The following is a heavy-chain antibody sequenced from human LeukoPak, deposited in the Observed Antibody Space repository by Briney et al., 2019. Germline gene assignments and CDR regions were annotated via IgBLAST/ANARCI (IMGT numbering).Heavy chain of an antibody. J-gene: IGHJ5*02. CDR1: GGSISSYY. CDR3: ARVSDYYDSSGYYFNWFDP. CDR2: IYYSGST. V-gene: IGHV4-59*01. D-gene: IGHD3-22*01. Sequence: SETLSLTCTVSGGSISSYYWSWIRQPPGKGLEWIGYIYYSGSTNYNPSLKSRVTISVDTSKNQFSLKLSSVTAADTAVYYCARVSDYYDSSGYYFNWFDPWGQGTLVTVSS.